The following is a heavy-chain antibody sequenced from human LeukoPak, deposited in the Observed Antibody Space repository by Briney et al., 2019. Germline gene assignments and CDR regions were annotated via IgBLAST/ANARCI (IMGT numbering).Heavy chain of an antibody. CDR3: ARSGFGSGISFDL. J-gene: IGHJ5*02. CDR1: GYTFTSYD. Sequence: ASVKVSCKASGYTFTSYDIYWVRQVTGQGLEWMGWMNPNSGDTGYPQKFQGRVTMTRDTSITTAYMELSSLRSEDTAVYYCARSGFGSGISFDLWGQGTLVTVSS. V-gene: IGHV1-8*01. D-gene: IGHD3-10*01. CDR2: MNPNSGDT.